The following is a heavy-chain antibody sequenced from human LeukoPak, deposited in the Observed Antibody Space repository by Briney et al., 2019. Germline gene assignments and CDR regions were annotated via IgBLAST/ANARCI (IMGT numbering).Heavy chain of an antibody. D-gene: IGHD1-1*01. CDR1: GGSISSGYY. Sequence: SETLSLTCTVSGGSISSGYYWGWIRQPPGKGLEWIGSVYHSGSTYYNPSLKSRLTISVDTSKNQFSLKLSSMTAADTAVYYCARGISTTGTDYWGQGTLVTVSS. V-gene: IGHV4-38-2*02. CDR3: ARGISTTGTDY. J-gene: IGHJ4*02. CDR2: VYHSGST.